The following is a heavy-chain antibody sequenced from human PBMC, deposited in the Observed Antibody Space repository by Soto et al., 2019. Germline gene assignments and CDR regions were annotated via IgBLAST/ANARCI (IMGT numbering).Heavy chain of an antibody. J-gene: IGHJ4*02. D-gene: IGHD3-22*01. CDR2: IYTSGIT. CDR1: GFTVNDNY. V-gene: IGHV3-53*01. CDR3: TRGTVHYTDTTGYFLYDY. Sequence: GGSLRLSCAVSGFTVNDNYLNWVRQAPGKGLEWVSVIYTSGITYYADSVKGRFTISRDNSKNTVYLQMDSLRDEDTAVYYCTRGTVHYTDTTGYFLYDYWGQGTLVAVSS.